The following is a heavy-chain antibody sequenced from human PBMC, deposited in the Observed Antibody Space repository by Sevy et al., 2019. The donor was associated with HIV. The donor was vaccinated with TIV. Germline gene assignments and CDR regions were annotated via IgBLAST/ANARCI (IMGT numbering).Heavy chain of an antibody. V-gene: IGHV3-48*03. CDR3: ASYGAEVFRSGSYPTPVLDY. Sequence: GGSLRLSCAASGFTFSSYEMNWVRQAPGKGLEWLSYISSRGSTIYYADSVKGRFTLSRDNAKNSLYLQMNSLRAEDTAVYYCASYGAEVFRSGSYPTPVLDYWGQGTLVTVSS. D-gene: IGHD3-10*01. J-gene: IGHJ4*02. CDR2: ISSRGSTI. CDR1: GFTFSSYE.